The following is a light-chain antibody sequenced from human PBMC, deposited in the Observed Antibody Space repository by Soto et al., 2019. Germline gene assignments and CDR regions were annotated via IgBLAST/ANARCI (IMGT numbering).Light chain of an antibody. CDR3: SSYTTRSTLV. CDR2: DVT. V-gene: IGLV2-14*01. Sequence: QSALTQPASVSGSPGQSITISCTGTSSDVGGYNYVSWYQHYPGKAPKLVTFDVTHRPPGISDRFSGSKSANTASLTISGLQAEDEAFYYCSSYTTRSTLVFGGGTKLTVL. CDR1: SSDVGGYNY. J-gene: IGLJ2*01.